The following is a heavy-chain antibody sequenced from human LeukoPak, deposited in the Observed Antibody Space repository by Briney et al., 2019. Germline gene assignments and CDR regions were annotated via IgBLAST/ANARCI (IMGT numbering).Heavy chain of an antibody. CDR2: INHSGNT. CDR1: IGSFSGHS. J-gene: IGHJ4*02. CDR3: ARRPRNSENYDGPSGPDY. Sequence: PSETLSLTCAVYIGSFSGHSWTWVRQSPGKGLEWIGEINHSGNTNYNPSLKSRVTISVDTSKNQFSLKMTSVTAADTAMYYCARRPRNSENYDGPSGPDYWGQGTQVTVSS. D-gene: IGHD4-23*01. V-gene: IGHV4-34*01.